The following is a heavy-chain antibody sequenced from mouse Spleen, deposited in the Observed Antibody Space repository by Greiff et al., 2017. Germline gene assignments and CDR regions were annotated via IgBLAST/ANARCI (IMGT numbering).Heavy chain of an antibody. CDR1: GYTFTSYW. CDR2: IDPSDSYT. CDR3: ARTPKGYHDY. D-gene: IGHD2-14*01. V-gene: IGHV1-59*01. J-gene: IGHJ2*01. Sequence: QVQLQQPGAELVRPGTSVKLSCKASGYTFTSYWMHWVKQRPGQGLEWIGVIDPSDSYTNYNQKFKGKATLTVDTSSSTAYMQLSSLTSEDSAVYYCARTPKGYHDYWGRGTTLTVSS.